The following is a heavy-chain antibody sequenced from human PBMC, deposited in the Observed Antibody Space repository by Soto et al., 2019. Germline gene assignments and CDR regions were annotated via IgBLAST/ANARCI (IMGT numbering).Heavy chain of an antibody. V-gene: IGHV1-2*04. D-gene: IGHD2-15*01. J-gene: IGHJ3*02. CDR1: GYTFTGYY. CDR2: INPNSGGT. Sequence: ASVKVSCKASGYTFTGYYMHWVRQAPGQGLEWMGWINPNSGGTNYAQKFQGWVTMTRDTSISTAYMELSRLRSDDTAVYYCVRVYKYCSGGSCPDAFDIWGQGTMVTVSS. CDR3: VRVYKYCSGGSCPDAFDI.